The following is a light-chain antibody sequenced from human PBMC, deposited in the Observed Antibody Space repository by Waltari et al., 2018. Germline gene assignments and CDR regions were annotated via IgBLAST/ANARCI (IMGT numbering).Light chain of an antibody. CDR2: DVT. V-gene: IGLV2-14*03. J-gene: IGLJ2*01. Sequence: QSALTQPAPVPGSPGQPSPISSPGTRLDIGAYNFFSWYQQHPGKAPKLIIFDVTNRPSGVSDRFSGSKSGNTASLTISALQAEDEGDYYCSSYRSTISVVFGGGTKVTVL. CDR3: SSYRSTISVV. CDR1: RLDIGAYNF.